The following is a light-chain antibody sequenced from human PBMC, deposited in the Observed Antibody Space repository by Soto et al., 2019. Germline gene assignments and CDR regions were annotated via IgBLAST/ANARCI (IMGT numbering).Light chain of an antibody. Sequence: EIVMTQSPASLSVSPGDGATLSCRASQTVASNVAWYQQKPGQGPRLLIHGASTRAAGVPARFSGSGSGTDFTLTISSLQSEDCAVYDCQQYHNWPPQYTFGQGTKLQIK. V-gene: IGKV3-15*01. CDR2: GAS. J-gene: IGKJ2*01. CDR1: QTVASN. CDR3: QQYHNWPPQYT.